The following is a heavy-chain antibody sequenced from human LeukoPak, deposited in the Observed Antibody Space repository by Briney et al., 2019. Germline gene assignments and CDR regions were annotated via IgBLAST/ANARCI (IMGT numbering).Heavy chain of an antibody. Sequence: GGSLRLSCAASGFTFSSYAMSWVRQAPGKGLEWVSAISGSGGSTYYADSVKGRFTISRDNSKNTLYLQMNSLRAEDTAVYYCAKGFGSSSQEPVFDYWGQGTLVTVSS. D-gene: IGHD6-6*01. CDR1: GFTFSSYA. CDR2: ISGSGGST. J-gene: IGHJ4*02. V-gene: IGHV3-23*01. CDR3: AKGFGSSSQEPVFDY.